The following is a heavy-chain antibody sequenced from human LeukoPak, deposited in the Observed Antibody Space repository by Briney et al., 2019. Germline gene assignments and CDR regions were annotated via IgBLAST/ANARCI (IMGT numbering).Heavy chain of an antibody. D-gene: IGHD5-12*01. J-gene: IGHJ4*02. Sequence: ASVKVSCKASGYTFTGYYMHWLRQAPGQGLEWMGWINPSSGSTNYAQKFQGRVTMTRDTSISTAYMELSRLRSDDTAVYYCARNIVATMPDYWGQGTLVTVSS. CDR2: INPSSGST. CDR1: GYTFTGYY. V-gene: IGHV1-2*02. CDR3: ARNIVATMPDY.